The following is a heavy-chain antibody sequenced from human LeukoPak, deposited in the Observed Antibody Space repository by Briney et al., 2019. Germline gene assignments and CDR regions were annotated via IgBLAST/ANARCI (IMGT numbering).Heavy chain of an antibody. V-gene: IGHV4-39*01. CDR1: GGSISSSSYY. J-gene: IGHJ4*02. CDR3: ARHGSYYYDSSGYYRFDY. Sequence: KSSETLSLTCTVSGGSISSSSYYWGWIRQPPGKGLEWMGGIYYSGSTYYNPSLKSRVTISADTSKNQFSLKLSSVTAADTAVYYCARHGSYYYDSSGYYRFDYWGQGTLVTVSS. CDR2: IYYSGST. D-gene: IGHD3-22*01.